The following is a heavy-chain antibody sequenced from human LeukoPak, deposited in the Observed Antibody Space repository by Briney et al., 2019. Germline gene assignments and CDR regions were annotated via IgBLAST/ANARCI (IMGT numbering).Heavy chain of an antibody. CDR3: ARHRSGGSQDDAFDI. CDR1: GFTFSSYW. D-gene: IGHD2-15*01. Sequence: GGSLRLSCAASGFTFSSYWMSWVRQAPGKGLEWVADIKQDGSEKYYVDSVKGRFTISRQNAKKSLFLQMNSLRAEDTAVYYCARHRSGGSQDDAFDIWGQGTLVTVSS. CDR2: IKQDGSEK. V-gene: IGHV3-7*01. J-gene: IGHJ3*02.